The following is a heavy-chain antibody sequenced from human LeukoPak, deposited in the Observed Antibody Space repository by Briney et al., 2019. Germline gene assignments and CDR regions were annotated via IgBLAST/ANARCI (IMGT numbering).Heavy chain of an antibody. J-gene: IGHJ4*02. V-gene: IGHV1-69*04. D-gene: IGHD2-15*01. CDR3: ARGCSGGSCWGYFDY. CDR1: GGTFSSYA. Sequence: SVKVSCKASGGTFSSYAISWVRQAPGQGLEWMGRIIPILGIANYAQKFQGRVTITADKSTSTAYMELSSLRSEDTAVYYCARGCSGGSCWGYFDYWGQGTLVTVSS. CDR2: IIPILGIA.